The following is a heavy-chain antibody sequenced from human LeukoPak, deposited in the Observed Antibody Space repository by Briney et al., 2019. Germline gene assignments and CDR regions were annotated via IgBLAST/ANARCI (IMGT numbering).Heavy chain of an antibody. D-gene: IGHD3-10*01. CDR3: ARGIGPFWFDP. CDR2: INHRGST. Sequence: PSETLSLTCAVYGGSFSGYYWSWIRQPPGKGLEWIGEINHRGSTNYNPSLKSRVTISVDTSKNQFSLKLSSVTAADTAVYYCARGIGPFWFDPWGQGTLVTVSS. CDR1: GGSFSGYY. V-gene: IGHV4-34*01. J-gene: IGHJ5*02.